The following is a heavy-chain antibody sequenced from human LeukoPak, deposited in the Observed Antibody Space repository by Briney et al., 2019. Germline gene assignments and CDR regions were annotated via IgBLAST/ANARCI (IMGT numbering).Heavy chain of an antibody. V-gene: IGHV4-59*08. J-gene: IGHJ6*02. CDR1: GGSISSYY. CDR3: ARHSRFLEWFPYWYYGMDV. D-gene: IGHD3-3*01. CDR2: IYYSGST. Sequence: PSETLSLTCTVSGGSISSYYWSWIRQPPGKGLEWIGYIYYSGSTNYNPSLKSRVTISVDTSKNQFSPKLSSVTAADTAVYYCARHSRFLEWFPYWYYGMDVWGQGTTVTVSS.